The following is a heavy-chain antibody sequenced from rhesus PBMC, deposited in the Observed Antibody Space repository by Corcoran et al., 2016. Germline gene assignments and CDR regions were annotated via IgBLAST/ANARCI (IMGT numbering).Heavy chain of an antibody. CDR1: GYSISSGYG. J-gene: IGHJ4*01. Sequence: QVQLQESGPGLVKPSETLSLTCAVSGYSISSGYGWSWIRQPPGKGLEGIGYIGGRSGNTNYNSSLKSRGTISKDPSKNQFALKLSSVTAADTAVYYCAREGTGTAGTFDYWGQGVLVTVSS. D-gene: IGHD5-24*01. CDR2: IGGRSGNT. CDR3: AREGTGTAGTFDY. V-gene: IGHV4-127*01.